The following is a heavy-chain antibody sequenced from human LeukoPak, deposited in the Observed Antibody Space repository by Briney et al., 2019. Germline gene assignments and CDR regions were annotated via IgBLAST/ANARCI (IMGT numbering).Heavy chain of an antibody. J-gene: IGHJ4*02. CDR1: GGSFSGYY. D-gene: IGHD6-13*01. CDR3: ARENRRYSSSFMDH. Sequence: SETLSLTCAVYGGSFSGYYWSWIRQPPGKGLEWIGEINHSGSTNYNPSLKSRVTISVDTSKNQFSLKLSSVTAADTAVYYCARENRRYSSSFMDHWGQGTLVTVSS. CDR2: INHSGST. V-gene: IGHV4-34*01.